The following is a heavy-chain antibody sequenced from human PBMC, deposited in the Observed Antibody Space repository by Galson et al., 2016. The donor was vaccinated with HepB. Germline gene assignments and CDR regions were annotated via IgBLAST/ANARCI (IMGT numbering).Heavy chain of an antibody. CDR3: AKAVDPIVVVPAAIFDY. J-gene: IGHJ4*02. Sequence: SLRLSCAASGFTFSSYGMHWVRQAPGKGLEWVAVISYDGSNKYYADSVKGRFTISRDNSKNTLYLQMSSLRAEDTAVYYCAKAVDPIVVVPAAIFDYWGQGTLVTVSS. CDR2: ISYDGSNK. CDR1: GFTFSSYG. V-gene: IGHV3-30*18. D-gene: IGHD2-2*01.